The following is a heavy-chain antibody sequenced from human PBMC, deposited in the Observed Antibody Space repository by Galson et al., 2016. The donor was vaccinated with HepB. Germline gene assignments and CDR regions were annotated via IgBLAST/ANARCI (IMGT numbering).Heavy chain of an antibody. J-gene: IGHJ4*02. Sequence: SMRPSCATSGFTSVDYDMSCFRQAPGKRLEWVGLIRSKAYGGTTEYAAPVKGRFTISRDDSRSIAYLQMNSLKTEDTAVYYCTRGRDKTLGTPPFDYWGQGALVTVSS. CDR3: TRGRDKTLGTPPFDY. CDR2: IRSKAYGGTT. D-gene: IGHD7-27*01. V-gene: IGHV3-49*03. CDR1: GFTSVDYD.